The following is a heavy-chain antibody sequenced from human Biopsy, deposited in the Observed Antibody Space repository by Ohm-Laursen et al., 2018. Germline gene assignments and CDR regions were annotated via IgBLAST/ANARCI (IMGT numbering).Heavy chain of an antibody. CDR2: ISGYHGNT. D-gene: IGHD3-10*01. CDR1: GYTYTSYG. V-gene: IGHV1-18*01. Sequence: GASVKVSCKASGYTYTSYGISWVRQAPGQGPEWMGWISGYHGNTVYPQNHQGRVTLTTDTSTSTAYMELRSLRSDDTAIYYCTRDRHYASGSYAGMDVWGQGTTVTVSS. CDR3: TRDRHYASGSYAGMDV. J-gene: IGHJ6*02.